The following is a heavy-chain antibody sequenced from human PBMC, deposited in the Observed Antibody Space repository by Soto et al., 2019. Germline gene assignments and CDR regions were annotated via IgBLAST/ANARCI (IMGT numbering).Heavy chain of an antibody. Sequence: QVHLQQWGAGLLKPSETLSLTCAVYGGSFSGYYWSWIRQPPGKGLEWIGEINHSGSTNYNPSLKSRVSISVGTSNNQFSLKLSSVTAADTAVYYCARGRGDGYNQHWYFDLWGPGTLVTVSS. CDR2: INHSGST. CDR3: ARGRGDGYNQHWYFDL. V-gene: IGHV4-34*01. D-gene: IGHD3-10*01. CDR1: GGSFSGYY. J-gene: IGHJ2*01.